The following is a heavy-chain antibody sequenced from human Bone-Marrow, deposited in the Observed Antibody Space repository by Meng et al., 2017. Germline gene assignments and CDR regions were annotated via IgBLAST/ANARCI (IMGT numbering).Heavy chain of an antibody. CDR1: GFTLNKSP. CDR3: AKVNWGSSLDNS. CDR2: FQWKSRNT. D-gene: IGHD7-27*01. Sequence: GQLWETGGGLSQPGGSRGSCFAAAGFTLNKSPLEWVRPGPRKGVEGGSGFQWKSRNTNYADSVRGRFTGSREPSKSTLYLQMDNLRADDTALYFCAKVNWGSSLDNSWGQGTLVTVSS. J-gene: IGHJ4*02. V-gene: IGHV3-23*05.